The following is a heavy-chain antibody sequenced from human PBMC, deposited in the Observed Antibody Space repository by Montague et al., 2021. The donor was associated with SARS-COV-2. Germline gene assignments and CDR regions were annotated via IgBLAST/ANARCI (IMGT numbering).Heavy chain of an antibody. CDR1: GFTFSSYG. V-gene: IGHV3-33*06. D-gene: IGHD1-26*01. CDR3: AKEGIVALDY. Sequence: SLRLSCAASGFTFSSYGMHWVRQAPGKGLEWAAVIWYDGSNKYYADSVKGRFTISRDNSKNTQYLQMNSLRAEDTAVYYCAKEGIVALDYWGQGTLVTVSS. CDR2: IWYDGSNK. J-gene: IGHJ4*02.